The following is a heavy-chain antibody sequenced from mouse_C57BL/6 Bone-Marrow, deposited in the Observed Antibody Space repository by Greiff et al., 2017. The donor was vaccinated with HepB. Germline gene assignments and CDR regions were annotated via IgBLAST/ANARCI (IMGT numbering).Heavy chain of an antibody. V-gene: IGHV1-26*01. CDR3: AGDYDEDYYAMDY. CDR2: INPNNGGT. CDR1: GYTFTDYY. Sequence: EVQLQQSGPELVKPGASVKISCKASGYTFTDYYMNWVKQSHGKSLEWIGDINPNNGGTSYNQKFKGKATLTVDKSSSTAYMELRSLTSEDSAVYYCAGDYDEDYYAMDYWGQGTSVTVSS. J-gene: IGHJ4*01. D-gene: IGHD2-4*01.